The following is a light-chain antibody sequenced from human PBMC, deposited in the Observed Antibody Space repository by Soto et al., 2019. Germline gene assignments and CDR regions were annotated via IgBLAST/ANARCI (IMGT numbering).Light chain of an antibody. Sequence: DIQLTQSPSFLSASVGDIVTITCRASQGISSYLAWYQQKPGKAPKLLIYAASTLQSGVPSRFSGSGSGTGFPLTISSLQPEDFATYYCQQLNSYPVTSTFGQGTKVEIK. CDR3: QQLNSYPVTST. CDR1: QGISSY. V-gene: IGKV1-9*01. J-gene: IGKJ1*01. CDR2: AAS.